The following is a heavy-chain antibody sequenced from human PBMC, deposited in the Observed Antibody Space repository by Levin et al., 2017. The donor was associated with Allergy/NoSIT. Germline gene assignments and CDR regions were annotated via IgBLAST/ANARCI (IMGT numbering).Heavy chain of an antibody. CDR2: IDWDDDE. Sequence: SGPTLVKPTETLTLTCTFSGFSLSTSGMCVSWIRQAPGKALEWLARIDWDDDEYYSTSLKTRLTISKDTSKNQVVLTMTNMDPVDTATYYCARFGSNYYDSSGYYQYYFDYWGQGTLVTVSS. CDR1: GFSLSTSGMC. V-gene: IGHV2-70*11. D-gene: IGHD3-22*01. J-gene: IGHJ4*02. CDR3: ARFGSNYYDSSGYYQYYFDY.